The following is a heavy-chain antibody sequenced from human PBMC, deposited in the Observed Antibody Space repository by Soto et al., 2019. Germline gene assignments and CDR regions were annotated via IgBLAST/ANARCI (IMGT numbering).Heavy chain of an antibody. D-gene: IGHD3-16*02. CDR3: TRSAVRPSGGLIGAFDY. Sequence: QVQFVQSGAEGEKPGASVTVSCKASGYSFNTYALHWVRQAPGQRLEWMGWINAANGNTKYSQKFQGRDSITRDTSASTVYMELSGLRSEDTAVYYCTRSAVRPSGGLIGAFDYWGQGTLVTVSS. CDR2: INAANGNT. J-gene: IGHJ4*02. V-gene: IGHV1-3*01. CDR1: GYSFNTYA.